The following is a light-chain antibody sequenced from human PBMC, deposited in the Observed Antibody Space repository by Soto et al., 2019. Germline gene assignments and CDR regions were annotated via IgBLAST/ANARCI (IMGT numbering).Light chain of an antibody. CDR2: YDS. J-gene: IGLJ2*01. CDR3: QVWDSSSDPHVV. Sequence: SYELTQPPSVSVAPGKTARITCGGNNIGSKSVHWYQQKPGQAPVLVIYYDSDRPSGIPERVSGSNSGNTATLTISRVEAGDEADYYCQVWDSSSDPHVVFGGGTKVTVL. V-gene: IGLV3-21*04. CDR1: NIGSKS.